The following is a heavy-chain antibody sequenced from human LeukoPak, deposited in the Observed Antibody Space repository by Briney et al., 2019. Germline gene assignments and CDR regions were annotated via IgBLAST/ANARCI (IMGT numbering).Heavy chain of an antibody. D-gene: IGHD5-12*01. Sequence: ASVKVSCKASGYTFTSYGISWVRQAPGRGLEWMGWISAYNGNTNYAQKLQGRVTMTTDTSTSTAYMELRSLRSDDTAVYYCASDIVATSTQVGGNYWGQGTLVTVSS. J-gene: IGHJ4*02. CDR2: ISAYNGNT. CDR1: GYTFTSYG. V-gene: IGHV1-18*01. CDR3: ASDIVATSTQVGGNY.